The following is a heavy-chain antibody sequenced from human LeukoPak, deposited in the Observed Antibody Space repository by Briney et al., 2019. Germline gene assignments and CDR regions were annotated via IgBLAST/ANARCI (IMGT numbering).Heavy chain of an antibody. D-gene: IGHD3/OR15-3a*01. CDR1: RYPLSRGYY. J-gene: IGHJ4*02. CDR2: IHNSGTS. CDR3: ARDLSGFETYDYWPIPPVR. V-gene: IGHV4-38-2*02. Sequence: PSETLPLIRTVSRYPLSRGYYWGWIRQAPGKGLVWIGSIHNSGTSLYCPYLQIRTTMAVATSKNQFSLHLPSVTAAETAVHYCARDLSGFETYDYWPIPPVRWGQGTKVTVSS.